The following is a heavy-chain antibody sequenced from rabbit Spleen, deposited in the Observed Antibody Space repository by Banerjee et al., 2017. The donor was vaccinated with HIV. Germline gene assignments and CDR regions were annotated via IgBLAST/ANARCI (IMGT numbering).Heavy chain of an antibody. V-gene: IGHV1S40*01. CDR2: VYAGSSGST. J-gene: IGHJ6*01. Sequence: EESGGDLVKPGASLTLTCKASKFSFNSGYDMCWVRQAPGKGLEWIACVYAGSSGSTYSATWAKGRFTVSKTSSTTVTLQMTSLTAADTATYFCARDAGTSFSTYGMDLWGQGTLVTVS. D-gene: IGHD8-1*01. CDR3: ARDAGTSFSTYGMDL. CDR1: KFSFNSGYD.